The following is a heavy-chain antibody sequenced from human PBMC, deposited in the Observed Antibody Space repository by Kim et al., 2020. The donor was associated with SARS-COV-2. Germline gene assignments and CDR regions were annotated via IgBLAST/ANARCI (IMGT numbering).Heavy chain of an antibody. J-gene: IGHJ5*02. D-gene: IGHD4-17*01. CDR3: AKDPREFEDYGAYNWFDP. V-gene: IGHV3-30*02. Sequence: KGRFTISRDNSKNTLYLQMNSLRAEDTAVYYCAKDPREFEDYGAYNWFDPWGQGTLVTVSS.